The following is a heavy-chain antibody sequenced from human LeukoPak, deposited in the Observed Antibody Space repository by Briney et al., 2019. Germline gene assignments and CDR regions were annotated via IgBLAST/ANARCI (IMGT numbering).Heavy chain of an antibody. CDR1: GFTFSSYA. J-gene: IGHJ4*02. V-gene: IGHV3-23*01. CDR3: AKDLYSDIVVVVAAKGLSDY. CDR2: ISASGGST. D-gene: IGHD2-15*01. Sequence: GGSLRLSCAASGFTFSSYAMSWVRQAPGKGLEWVSAISASGGSTNYADSVKGRFTISRDNSKNTLYLQMNSLRAEDTAVYYCAKDLYSDIVVVVAAKGLSDYWGQGTLVTVSS.